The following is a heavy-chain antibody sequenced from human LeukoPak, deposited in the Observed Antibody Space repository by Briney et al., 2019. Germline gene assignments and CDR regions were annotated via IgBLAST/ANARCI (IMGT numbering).Heavy chain of an antibody. CDR1: GFTFSSYA. CDR3: AKGLYDSSGYNDY. D-gene: IGHD3-22*01. Sequence: PGGSLRLSCAASGFTFSSYAMSWVRQAPGKGLEWVSAISGSGGSTYYADSVKGRFTISRDNSKNTLYLRMNSLRAEDTAVYYCAKGLYDSSGYNDYWGQGTLVTVSS. J-gene: IGHJ4*02. V-gene: IGHV3-23*01. CDR2: ISGSGGST.